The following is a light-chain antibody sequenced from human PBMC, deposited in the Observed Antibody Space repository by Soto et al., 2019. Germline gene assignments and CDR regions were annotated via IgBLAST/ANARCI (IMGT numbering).Light chain of an antibody. J-gene: IGKJ4*01. V-gene: IGKV3-15*01. Sequence: IVITPAPAPLSVSPGERATLSCRASQSVGRSLAWYQQKPGQTPRLLIYDAIIRAADVPARFSGSWSGTEFTLTINSLQSEDFAVYYCQQYDAWPLTFGGGTKVDIK. CDR2: DAI. CDR3: QQYDAWPLT. CDR1: QSVGRS.